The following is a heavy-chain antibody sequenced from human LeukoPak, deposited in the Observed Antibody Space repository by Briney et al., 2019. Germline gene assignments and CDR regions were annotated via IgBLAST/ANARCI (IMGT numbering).Heavy chain of an antibody. CDR2: IYHRGST. CDR1: GGSFSGYY. J-gene: IGHJ4*02. CDR3: ARGAEYYAIWRGYAGYSDY. Sequence: SETLSLTCAVYGGSFSGYYWGWIRQPPGKGLEWVGSIYHRGSTYYNPSLRSRVTISLDRSKKKFSLKLTSVTAADTAVYFCARGAEYYAIWRGYAGYSDYWGQGISVTVSS. V-gene: IGHV4-34*01. D-gene: IGHD3-3*01.